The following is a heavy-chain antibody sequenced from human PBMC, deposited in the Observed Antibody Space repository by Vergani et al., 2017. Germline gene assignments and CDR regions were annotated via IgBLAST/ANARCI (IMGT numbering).Heavy chain of an antibody. CDR2: IYWNDDK. CDR1: GFSLSTSGVG. V-gene: IGHV2-5*01. J-gene: IGHJ4*02. D-gene: IGHD3-22*01. Sequence: QITLKESGPTLVKPTQTLTLTCTFSGFSLSTSGVGVGWIRQPPGKALEWLALIYWNDDKRYSPSLKSRLTITKDTSKNQVVLTMTNMDPVDTATYYCAHLTADYYYDSSGYYFRPGFDYWGQGTLVTVSS. CDR3: AHLTADYYYDSSGYYFRPGFDY.